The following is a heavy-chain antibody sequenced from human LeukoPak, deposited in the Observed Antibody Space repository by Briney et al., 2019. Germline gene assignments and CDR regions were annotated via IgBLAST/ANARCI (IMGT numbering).Heavy chain of an antibody. CDR2: IYSGGST. CDR1: GFTVSSNY. D-gene: IGHD1-1*01. V-gene: IGHV3-53*01. Sequence: GGSLRLSCAASGFTVSSNYMSWVRQAPGKGLEWVSVIYSGGSTYYADSVKGRFTISRDNSKNTLYLQMNSLRAEDTAVYYCARGDTTGTSDAFDIWGQGTMVTVSS. CDR3: ARGDTTGTSDAFDI. J-gene: IGHJ3*02.